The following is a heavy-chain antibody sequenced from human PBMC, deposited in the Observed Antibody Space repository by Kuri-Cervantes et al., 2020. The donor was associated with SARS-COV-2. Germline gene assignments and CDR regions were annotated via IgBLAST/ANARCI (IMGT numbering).Heavy chain of an antibody. CDR3: AREEGSSWYRYYFDY. D-gene: IGHD6-13*01. Sequence: LRLSCTVSGGSISSYYWSWIRQPPGKGLEWIGYIYYSGSTYYNPSLKSRVTISVDTSKNQFSLKLSSVTAADTAVYYCAREEGSSWYRYYFDYWGQGTLVTVSS. J-gene: IGHJ4*02. CDR2: IYYSGST. CDR1: GGSISSYY. V-gene: IGHV4-30-4*01.